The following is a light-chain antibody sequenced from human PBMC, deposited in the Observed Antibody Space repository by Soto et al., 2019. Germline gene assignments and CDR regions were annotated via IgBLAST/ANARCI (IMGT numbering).Light chain of an antibody. J-gene: IGKJ1*01. V-gene: IGKV3-15*01. CDR2: GAS. CDR3: QQYNNWPPTWT. CDR1: QSVSSN. Sequence: EIVMTQSPATLSVSPRERATLSCRASQSVSSNLAWYQQQPGQAPRLLIYGASTRATGIPARFSGSGSGIEFTLSISSVQSEDFAVYYCQQYNNWPPTWTFGQGTKVEIK.